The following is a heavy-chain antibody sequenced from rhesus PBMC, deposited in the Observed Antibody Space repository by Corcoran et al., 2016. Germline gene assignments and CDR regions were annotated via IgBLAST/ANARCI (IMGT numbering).Heavy chain of an antibody. CDR1: GVSLSTSGMR. V-gene: IGHV2S2*01. CDR2: IDWDDDK. Sequence: QVTLKESGPALGKPTQTLTLTCSFAGVSLSTSGMRVSWIRQSPGKSLEWLARIDWDDDKYYTTSLKSSLTISKDTSKYQVVLTMTNMDPVDTSTYYCARGTTPNWYFDLWGPGTPIAISS. D-gene: IGHD2-39*01. J-gene: IGHJ2*01. CDR3: ARGTTPNWYFDL.